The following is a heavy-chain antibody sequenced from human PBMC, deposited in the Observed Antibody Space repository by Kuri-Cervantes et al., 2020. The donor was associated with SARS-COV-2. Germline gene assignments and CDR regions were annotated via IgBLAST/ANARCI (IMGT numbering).Heavy chain of an antibody. CDR2: ISGSGGST. V-gene: IGHV3-23*01. J-gene: IGHJ4*02. CDR3: AQGGSGGN. Sequence: GESLKISCAASGFTFSSYAMSWVRQAPGKGLEWVPAISGSGGSTYYADSVKGRFTISRDNSKNMQYLQMNSLRAADTAVYYCAQGGSGGNWGQGTLVTVSS. CDR1: GFTFSSYA. D-gene: IGHD3-10*01.